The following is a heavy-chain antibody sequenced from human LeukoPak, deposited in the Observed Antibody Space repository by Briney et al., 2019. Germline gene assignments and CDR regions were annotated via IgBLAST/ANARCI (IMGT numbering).Heavy chain of an antibody. D-gene: IGHD1-26*01. J-gene: IGHJ6*02. CDR1: GGSFSGYY. Sequence: SETLSLTCAVYGGSFSGYYWSWIRQPPGKGLEWIGEINHSGSTNYNPSLKSRVTISVDTSRNQFSLKLSSVTAADTAVYYCASGGSWWEPTMDVWGQGTTVTVSS. CDR2: INHSGST. CDR3: ASGGSWWEPTMDV. V-gene: IGHV4-34*01.